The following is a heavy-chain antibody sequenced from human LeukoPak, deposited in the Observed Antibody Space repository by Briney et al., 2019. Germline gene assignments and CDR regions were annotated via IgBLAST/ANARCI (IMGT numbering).Heavy chain of an antibody. CDR3: ARSLLRDFDWPMGY. V-gene: IGHV4-59*08. CDR2: IYYSGST. CDR1: GGSISSYS. D-gene: IGHD3-9*01. J-gene: IGHJ4*02. Sequence: SETLSLTCTVSGGSISSYSWSWIRQPPGKGLEWVGYIYYSGSTNYNPSLKSRVTISVDTSMNQFSLKLSSVTAADTAVYYCARSLLRDFDWPMGYWGQGTLVTVSS.